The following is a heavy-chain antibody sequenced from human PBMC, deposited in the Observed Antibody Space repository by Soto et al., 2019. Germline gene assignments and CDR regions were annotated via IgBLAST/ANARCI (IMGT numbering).Heavy chain of an antibody. J-gene: IGHJ6*02. V-gene: IGHV4-31*03. CDR2: IYYSGST. CDR1: GGSISSGGYY. CDR3: ARDRTGTEDYYYYGMDV. D-gene: IGHD1-1*01. Sequence: SETLSLTCTVSGGSISSGGYYWSGIRQHPGRGLEWIGYIYYSGSTYYNPSLKSRVTISVDTSKNQFSLKLSSVTAADTAVYYCARDRTGTEDYYYYGMDVWGQGTTVTVSS.